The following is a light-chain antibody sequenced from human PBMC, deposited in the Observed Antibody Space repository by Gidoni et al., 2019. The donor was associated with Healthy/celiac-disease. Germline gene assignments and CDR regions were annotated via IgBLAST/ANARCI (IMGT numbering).Light chain of an antibody. J-gene: IGKJ3*01. CDR2: NVS. CDR3: MQGTHWPPST. V-gene: IGKV2-30*01. Sequence: DVVMTPSPLSLPVTLGQPASISCRSSQSLVYSDGNTYLNWFQQRPGQSPRRLIYNVSNRDSGVPDRFSGSGSGTDFTLEISRVEAEDVGVYYCMQGTHWPPSTFGPGTKVDIK. CDR1: QSLVYSDGNTY.